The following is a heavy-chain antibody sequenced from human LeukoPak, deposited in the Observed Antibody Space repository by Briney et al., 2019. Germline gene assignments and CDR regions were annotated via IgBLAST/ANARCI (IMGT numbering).Heavy chain of an antibody. CDR3: ARVFGGPVSRRFDP. CDR1: GGSISSDNYH. J-gene: IGHJ5*02. Sequence: SQTLSLTCTVSGGSISSDNYHWSWIRQPAGKGLEWIGRIYPSGNTNYNPSLKTRVTISVDTSKNQFSLKLSSVTAADTAVYYCARVFGGPVSRRFDPWGQGTQVTVSS. CDR2: IYPSGNT. V-gene: IGHV4-61*02. D-gene: IGHD4-23*01.